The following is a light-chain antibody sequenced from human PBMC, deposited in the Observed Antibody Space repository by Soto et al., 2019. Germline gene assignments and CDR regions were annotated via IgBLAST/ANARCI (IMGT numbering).Light chain of an antibody. J-gene: IGLJ1*01. CDR3: NSYTSTNTFV. CDR2: EVS. CDR1: SNDIGLYDY. V-gene: IGLV2-14*01. Sequence: QSALTQPASVSGSPGQLITISCTGTSNDIGLYDYVSWYQHHPGKAPRFIIYEVSNRPSGVSNRFSGSKSGNTASLTISGLQAEDEADYYCNSYTSTNTFVFGTGTKLTVL.